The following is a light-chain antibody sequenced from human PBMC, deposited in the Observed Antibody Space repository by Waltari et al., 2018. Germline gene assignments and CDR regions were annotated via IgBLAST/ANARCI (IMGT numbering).Light chain of an antibody. CDR2: KDS. V-gene: IGLV3-25*02. CDR3: QSADRSGSAV. CDR1: PLPQQY. J-gene: IGLJ2*01. Sequence: YELTQPPSVSVSPGQTAKITCSADPLPQQYAYWYQQKPGQAPILMIYKDSDRPSGIPERFSGSTSGTTVTLTISGVQPEDEADYYCQSADRSGSAVFGAGTKLTVL.